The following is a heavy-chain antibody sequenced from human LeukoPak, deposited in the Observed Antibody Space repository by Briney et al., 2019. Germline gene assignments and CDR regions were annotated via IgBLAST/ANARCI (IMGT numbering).Heavy chain of an antibody. V-gene: IGHV3-72*01. J-gene: IGHJ4*02. Sequence: PGGSLRLSCAPSGFTFSDHYMDWVRQAPGKGLEWLARSRDKAKSYSTEHAASVKGRFTISRDNSKNSLYLQMNSLKTEDTAVYYCARRSNTYYTFDYWGQGTLVTVYS. D-gene: IGHD2-2*01. CDR2: SRDKAKSYST. CDR1: GFTFSDHY. CDR3: ARRSNTYYTFDY.